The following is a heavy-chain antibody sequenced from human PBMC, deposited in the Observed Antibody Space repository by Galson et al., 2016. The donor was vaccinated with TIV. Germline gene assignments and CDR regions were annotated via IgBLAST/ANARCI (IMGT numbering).Heavy chain of an antibody. CDR1: GYRFSSYW. V-gene: IGHV5-51*01. D-gene: IGHD3-22*01. CDR2: IFPDDSST. Sequence: QSGAEVKKPGESLKISCKGSGYRFSSYWIGWVRQRPRKGLEWLGIIFPDDSSTRYSPSLEGQVTFSADKSIRTAYLQWSSLKASDPAIYYCARHFRYSDSSGYHYFDSWGQGTMVTVSS. J-gene: IGHJ4*02. CDR3: ARHFRYSDSSGYHYFDS.